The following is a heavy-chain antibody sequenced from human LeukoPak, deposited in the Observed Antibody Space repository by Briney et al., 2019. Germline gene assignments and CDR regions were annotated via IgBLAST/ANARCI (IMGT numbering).Heavy chain of an antibody. CDR2: IYHSGST. J-gene: IGHJ4*02. CDR1: GYSISSGYY. CDR3: ARGSSGWYLFDY. D-gene: IGHD6-19*01. V-gene: IGHV4-38-2*02. Sequence: SETLSLTCTVSGYSISSGYYWGRIRQPPGKGLEWIGSIYHSGSTNYNPSLKSRVTISVDTSKNQFSLKLSSVTAADTAVYYCARGSSGWYLFDYWGQGTLVTVSS.